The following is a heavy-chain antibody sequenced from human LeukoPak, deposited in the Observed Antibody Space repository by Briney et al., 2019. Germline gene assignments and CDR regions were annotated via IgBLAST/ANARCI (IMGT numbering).Heavy chain of an antibody. D-gene: IGHD2-15*01. CDR3: ASSAGPYYYYYMDV. CDR2: IIPIFGTA. Sequence: ASVKVSCKASGGTFSSYAINWVRQAPGQGLEWMGGIIPIFGTANYAQKFQGRVTITADESTSTAYMELSSLRSEDTAVYYCASSAGPYYYYYMDVWGKGTTVAISS. J-gene: IGHJ6*03. V-gene: IGHV1-69*13. CDR1: GGTFSSYA.